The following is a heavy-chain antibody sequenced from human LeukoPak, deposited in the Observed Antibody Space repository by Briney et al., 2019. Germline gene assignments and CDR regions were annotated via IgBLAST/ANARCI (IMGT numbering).Heavy chain of an antibody. V-gene: IGHV3-30*02. CDR2: IRYDGRNK. CDR3: AKDLFYY. J-gene: IGHJ4*02. Sequence: GGSLRLSCAGSGFTFNNQAMTWVRQAPGKGLEWVAFIRYDGRNKYYADSVKGRFTISRDNSKNTLYLQMNSLRAEDTAVYYCAKDLFYYWGQGTLVTVSS. CDR1: GFTFNNQA.